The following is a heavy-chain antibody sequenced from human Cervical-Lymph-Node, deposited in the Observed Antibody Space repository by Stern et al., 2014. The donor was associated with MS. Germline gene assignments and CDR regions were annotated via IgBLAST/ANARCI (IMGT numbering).Heavy chain of an antibody. CDR1: GAPINSGGYY. CDR3: ASTSQEYFHH. Sequence: VQLVESGPGLVKPSQTLSLTCTVSGAPINSGGYYWSWIRQHPGKGLEWIGYTYYTESIYYNPSLQSRVTISTYTSKNQFSLKLNSVTAADTAVYYCASTSQEYFHHWGQGTLVTVSS. D-gene: IGHD2/OR15-2a*01. CDR2: TYYTESI. V-gene: IGHV4-31*03. J-gene: IGHJ1*01.